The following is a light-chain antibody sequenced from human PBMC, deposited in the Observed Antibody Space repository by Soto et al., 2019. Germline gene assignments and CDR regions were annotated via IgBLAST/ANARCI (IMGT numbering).Light chain of an antibody. CDR2: EGS. J-gene: IGLJ1*01. Sequence: QLVLTQPASVSGSPGQSITISCTGTSSDVGSYNLVSWYQQHPGKAPKLMIYEGSKRPSGVSNRFSGSKSGNTASLTISGLQAEDEADYYCCSYAGSSTFALYVFGTGTKVTVL. CDR3: CSYAGSSTFALYV. CDR1: SSDVGSYNL. V-gene: IGLV2-23*03.